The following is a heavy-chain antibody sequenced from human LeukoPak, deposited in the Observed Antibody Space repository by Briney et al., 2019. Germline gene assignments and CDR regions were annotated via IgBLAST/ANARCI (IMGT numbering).Heavy chain of an antibody. CDR2: IIPIFGTA. CDR1: GGTFSSYA. J-gene: IGHJ6*03. CDR3: ARGPQNYYYYYMDV. Sequence: GPSVKVSCKASGGTFSSYAISWVRQAPGQGLEWMGGIIPIFGTANYAQKFQGRVTITADESTSTAYMELSSLRSEDTAVYYCARGPQNYYYYYMDVWGKGTTVTVSS. V-gene: IGHV1-69*01.